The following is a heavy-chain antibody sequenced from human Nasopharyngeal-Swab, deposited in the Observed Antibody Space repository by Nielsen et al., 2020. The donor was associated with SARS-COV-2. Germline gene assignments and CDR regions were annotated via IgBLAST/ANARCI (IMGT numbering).Heavy chain of an antibody. Sequence: ESLKISCTVSGDSISPNYWSWIRQSPGKRLEWIGDIYYTGSADYSPSLRTRVTISVDRSKNRFSLELTSVTTADTAVYYCARWVPFRRGTGRPSFYYFGMDAWGQGTAVTVSS. CDR2: IYYTGSA. V-gene: IGHV4-59*01. D-gene: IGHD3/OR15-3a*01. CDR1: GDSISPNY. J-gene: IGHJ6*02. CDR3: ARWVPFRRGTGRPSFYYFGMDA.